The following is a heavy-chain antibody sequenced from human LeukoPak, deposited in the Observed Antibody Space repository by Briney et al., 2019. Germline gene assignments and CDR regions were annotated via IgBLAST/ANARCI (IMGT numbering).Heavy chain of an antibody. V-gene: IGHV4-34*01. Sequence: SETLSLTCAVYGGSFSGYYWSWIRQPPGKGLEWIGEINHSGSTNYNPSLKSRVIISVDTSKNQFSLKLSSVTAADTAVYYCARIGYCSSTSCYTDYYYYGMDVWGQGTTVTVSS. CDR3: ARIGYCSSTSCYTDYYYYGMDV. CDR1: GGSFSGYY. CDR2: INHSGST. D-gene: IGHD2-2*01. J-gene: IGHJ6*02.